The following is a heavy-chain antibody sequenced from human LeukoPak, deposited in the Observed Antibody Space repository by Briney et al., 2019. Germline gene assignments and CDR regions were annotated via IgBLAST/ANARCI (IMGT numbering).Heavy chain of an antibody. CDR2: IYYSGTT. CDR1: GGSISSYY. CDR3: ARGEPAFSSGWYTYYFDY. Sequence: SETLSLTCTVSGGSISSYYWSWIRQTPGKGLEWIGYIYYSGTTNYNPSLRSRVAISLDTSKNQFSLKLSSVTAADTAVYYCARGEPAFSSGWYTYYFDYWGQGTLVTVSS. J-gene: IGHJ4*02. D-gene: IGHD6-19*01. V-gene: IGHV4-59*01.